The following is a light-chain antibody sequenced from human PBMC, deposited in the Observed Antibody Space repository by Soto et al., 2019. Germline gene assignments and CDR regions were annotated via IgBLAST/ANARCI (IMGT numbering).Light chain of an antibody. CDR1: SSDVGGYDF. CDR2: EVN. CDR3: SSWTSSPTQV. V-gene: IGLV2-14*01. J-gene: IGLJ3*02. Sequence: QSALTQPASVSGSPGQSITISCTGTSSDVGGYDFVSWYQQHPLKAPKLIIYEVNNRPSGVSNRFSGSKSGNTASLTISGPEAEDEADYYCSSWTSSPTQVFGGGTKLTVL.